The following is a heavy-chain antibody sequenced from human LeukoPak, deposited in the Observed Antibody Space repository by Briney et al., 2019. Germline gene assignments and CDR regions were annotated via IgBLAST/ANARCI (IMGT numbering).Heavy chain of an antibody. D-gene: IGHD3-16*02. CDR1: GGSISSSSYY. V-gene: IGHV4-39*01. Sequence: SETLSLTCTVSGGSISSSSYYWGWIRQPPGKGLEWIGSIYYSGSTYYNPSLKSRVTISVDTSKNQFSLKLSSVTAADTAVYYCARCGYDYIWGSYRQYYFDYWGQGTLVTVSS. CDR3: ARCGYDYIWGSYRQYYFDY. CDR2: IYYSGST. J-gene: IGHJ4*02.